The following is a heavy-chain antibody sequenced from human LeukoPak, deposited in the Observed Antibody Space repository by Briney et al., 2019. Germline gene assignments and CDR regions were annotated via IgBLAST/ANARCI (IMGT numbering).Heavy chain of an antibody. D-gene: IGHD6-13*01. J-gene: IGHJ4*02. V-gene: IGHV3-11*01. CDR1: GFTFSDYY. CDR2: ISSSGSTI. CDR3: ARVGIAAVVEYFDY. Sequence: GGSLRLSCAASGFTFSDYYKSWIRQAPGKGLEWVSYISSSGSTIYYADSVKGRFTISRDNAKNSLYLQMNSLRAEDTAVYYCARVGIAAVVEYFDYRGQGTLVTVSS.